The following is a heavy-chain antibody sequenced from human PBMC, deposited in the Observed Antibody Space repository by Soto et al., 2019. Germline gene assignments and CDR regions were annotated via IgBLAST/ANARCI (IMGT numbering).Heavy chain of an antibody. CDR2: INVGNGNT. D-gene: IGHD1-1*01. CDR3: ATGRNQAKAFDY. J-gene: IGHJ4*02. CDR1: GCTFTSYA. V-gene: IGHV1-3*01. Sequence: ASVKVSCKASGCTFTSYAMHWVRQAPGQRLEWMGWINVGNGNTKYSQKFQGRVTITRDTSASTAYMELSSLRSEDTAVYYCATGRNQAKAFDYWGQGTLVPVSS.